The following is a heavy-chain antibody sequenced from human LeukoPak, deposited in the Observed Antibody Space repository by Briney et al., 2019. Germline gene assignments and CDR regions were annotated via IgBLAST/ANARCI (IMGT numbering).Heavy chain of an antibody. CDR3: SKSSGYSTTGRDFDS. CDR2: IRGGGATT. CDR1: GFTFSSYA. D-gene: IGHD6-13*01. V-gene: IGHV3-23*01. Sequence: GGSLRLSCAASGFTFSSYAMSWVRQAPGEGLEWVSDIRGGGATTFYADSVKGRFTISRDNSKNTLYLQLSSLRAEDTAVYYCSKSSGYSTTGRDFDSWGRGTLVTVSS. J-gene: IGHJ4*02.